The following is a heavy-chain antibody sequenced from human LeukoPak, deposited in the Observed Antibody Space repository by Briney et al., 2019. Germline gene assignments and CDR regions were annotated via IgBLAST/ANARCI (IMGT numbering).Heavy chain of an antibody. CDR2: IIPIFGTT. J-gene: IGHJ6*03. CDR1: GGTFNSYA. Sequence: SVKVSCKASGGTFNSYAISWVRQAPGQGLEWMGGIIPIFGTTNYARKFRGRVTLTADKSTRTAYMELSSLRSEDTAVYYCARARLERYGDLTNYYYYMDVWGKGTTVTVSS. D-gene: IGHD4-17*01. CDR3: ARARLERYGDLTNYYYYMDV. V-gene: IGHV1-69*06.